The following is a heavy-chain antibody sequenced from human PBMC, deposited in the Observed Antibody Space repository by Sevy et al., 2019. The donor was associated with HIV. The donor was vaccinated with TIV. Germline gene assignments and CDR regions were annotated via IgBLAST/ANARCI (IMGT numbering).Heavy chain of an antibody. D-gene: IGHD6-13*01. V-gene: IGHV1-18*01. CDR1: GYTFTSYG. CDR3: ARRGIGSVPYYYYGMDV. CDR2: ISAYNGNT. J-gene: IGHJ6*02. Sequence: ASVKVSCKASGYTFTSYGISWVRQAPGQGLEWMGWISAYNGNTNYAQKLQGRVTMTTDTSTSTAYMELRSLGSDDTAVYYCARRGIGSVPYYYYGMDVWGQGTTVTVSS.